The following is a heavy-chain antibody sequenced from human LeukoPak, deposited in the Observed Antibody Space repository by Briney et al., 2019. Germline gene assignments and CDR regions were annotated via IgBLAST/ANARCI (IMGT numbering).Heavy chain of an antibody. CDR3: ARDWGTAMATYMDV. J-gene: IGHJ6*03. CDR2: IYTSGST. V-gene: IGHV4-4*07. D-gene: IGHD5-18*01. CDR1: GYSISSGYY. Sequence: SETLSLTCIVSGYSISSGYYWSWIRQPAGKGLVWIGRIYTSGSTNYNPSLKSRVTMSVDTSKNQISLKLSSVTAADTAVYYCARDWGTAMATYMDVWGKGTTVTISS.